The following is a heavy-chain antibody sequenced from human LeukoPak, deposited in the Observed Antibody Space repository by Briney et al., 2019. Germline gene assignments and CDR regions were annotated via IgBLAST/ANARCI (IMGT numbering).Heavy chain of an antibody. CDR1: GYTLTELS. CDR2: FDPEDGET. J-gene: IGHJ4*02. D-gene: IGHD3-22*01. V-gene: IGHV1-24*01. CDR3: ATSLERSGYLRYRW. Sequence: ASVKVSCKVSGYTLTELSMHWVRQAPGKGLEWMGGFDPEDGETIYAQKFQGRVTMTEDTSTDTAYMELSSLRSEDTAVYYCATSLERSGYLRYRWWGQGTLVTVSS.